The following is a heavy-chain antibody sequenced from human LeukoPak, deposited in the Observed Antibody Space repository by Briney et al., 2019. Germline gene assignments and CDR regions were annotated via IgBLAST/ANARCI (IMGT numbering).Heavy chain of an antibody. J-gene: IGHJ4*02. CDR3: GRDRTYYYGSGSDY. CDR2: ISAYNGNT. V-gene: IGHV1-18*04. CDR1: GYTFTSYG. D-gene: IGHD3-10*01. Sequence: SVKVSCKASGYTFTSYGISWVRQAPGQGLEWMGWISAYNGNTNYAQKLQGRVTMTTDTSTSTAYMELRSLRSDDTAVYYCGRDRTYYYGSGSDYWGQGTLVTVPS.